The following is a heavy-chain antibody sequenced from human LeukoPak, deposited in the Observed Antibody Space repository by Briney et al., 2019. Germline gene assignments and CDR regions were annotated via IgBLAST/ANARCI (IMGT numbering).Heavy chain of an antibody. CDR1: GHSFITYW. Sequence: GESLKISCKGPGHSFITYWIAWVRQMPEKGLEWIGIIFPGDSHTRYSQSFQVQVAISADMSIDTAYLQWSSLRVSDTAMYYCARIAATWYGGSWGQGTLVFVSS. D-gene: IGHD2-15*01. CDR2: IFPGDSHT. J-gene: IGHJ4*02. V-gene: IGHV5-51*01. CDR3: ARIAATWYGGS.